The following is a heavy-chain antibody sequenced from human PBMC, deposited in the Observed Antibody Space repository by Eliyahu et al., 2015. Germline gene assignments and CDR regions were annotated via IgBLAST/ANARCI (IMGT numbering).Heavy chain of an antibody. CDR3: AKDRHGNWTFDY. CDR1: GFTFSXXG. CDR2: IPYDGSKD. V-gene: IGHV3-30*02. D-gene: IGHD1-1*01. Sequence: QVQLVESGGGVVQPGGSLRLSCAVXGFTFSXXGMHWVRQAPGQGVGWVAFIPYDGSKDYYADSVKGRLTVSRDNSKDTVFLQMNSLRGDDTAVYYCAKDRHGNWTFDYWGQGTLVTVSS. J-gene: IGHJ4*02.